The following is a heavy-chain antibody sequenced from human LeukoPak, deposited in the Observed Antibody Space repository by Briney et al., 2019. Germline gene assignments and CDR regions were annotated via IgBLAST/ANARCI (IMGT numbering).Heavy chain of an antibody. V-gene: IGHV1-2*02. CDR2: INPNSGGT. CDR1: GYTFTGYY. J-gene: IGHJ5*02. D-gene: IGHD6-13*01. CDR3: ARVPGIAAAGKDNWFDP. Sequence: ASVKVSCKASGYTFTGYYMHWVRHAPGQGLEWMGWINPNSGGTNYAQRFQGRVTMTRDTSISTAYMELSRLRSDDTAVYYCARVPGIAAAGKDNWFDPWGQGTLVTVSS.